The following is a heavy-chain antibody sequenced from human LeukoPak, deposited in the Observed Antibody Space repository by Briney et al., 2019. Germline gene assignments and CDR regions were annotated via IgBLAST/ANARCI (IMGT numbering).Heavy chain of an antibody. Sequence: PSETLSLTCTVSGGSVSSRLNYWLGIRQPPGKGLEWIGNTYYTGSTYSNPTLKSRVTMSVDTSKNQFSLKLNSVTAADTSVYYCERLSKGRYFDYIFDYWGQGTLLTVSS. CDR2: TYYTGST. J-gene: IGHJ4*02. V-gene: IGHV4-39*01. CDR3: ERLSKGRYFDYIFDY. CDR1: GGSVSSRLNY. D-gene: IGHD3-9*01.